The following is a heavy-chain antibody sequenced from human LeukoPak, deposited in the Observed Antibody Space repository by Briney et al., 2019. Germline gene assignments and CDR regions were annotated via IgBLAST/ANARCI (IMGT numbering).Heavy chain of an antibody. V-gene: IGHV7-4-1*02. J-gene: IGHJ4*02. CDR2: INTNTGNP. D-gene: IGHD3-16*02. CDR1: GYTFTGYY. Sequence: ASVKVSCKASGYTFTGYYMHWVRQAPGQGLEWMGWINTNTGNPTYAQGFTGRFVFSLDTSVCTAYLQISSLKAEDTAVYYCAISNVGYDYVWGSYRPGGEVDYWGQGTLVTVSS. CDR3: AISNVGYDYVWGSYRPGGEVDY.